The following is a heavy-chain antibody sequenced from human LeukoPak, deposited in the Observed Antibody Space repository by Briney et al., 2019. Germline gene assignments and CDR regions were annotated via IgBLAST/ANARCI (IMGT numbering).Heavy chain of an antibody. Sequence: ASVKVSCKASGYTFTSYGISWVRQAPGQGLEWMGWISAYNGNTNYAQKLQGRVTMTTDTSTSTPYMELRSLRSDDTAVYYCARDYPQQLTLFDYWGQGTLVTVSS. D-gene: IGHD6-13*01. J-gene: IGHJ4*02. CDR1: GYTFTSYG. CDR2: ISAYNGNT. CDR3: ARDYPQQLTLFDY. V-gene: IGHV1-18*01.